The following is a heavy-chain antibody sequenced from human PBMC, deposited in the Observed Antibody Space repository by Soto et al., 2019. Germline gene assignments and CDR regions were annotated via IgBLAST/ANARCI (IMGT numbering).Heavy chain of an antibody. CDR3: AKVRYSSPMGDYYGMDV. CDR1: RVAFRKFI. D-gene: IGHD6-19*01. Sequence: QAQLEQSGGEVKKPGSSVKVSCQASRVAFRKFIVPWVRQAPGLGLEWVGGLIPIFGTANYAQKFQGRVTITADESTSTSYMEVNNLRSEDTAVYYGAKVRYSSPMGDYYGMDVWGQGTTVTVSS. CDR2: LIPIFGTA. V-gene: IGHV1-69*01. J-gene: IGHJ6*02.